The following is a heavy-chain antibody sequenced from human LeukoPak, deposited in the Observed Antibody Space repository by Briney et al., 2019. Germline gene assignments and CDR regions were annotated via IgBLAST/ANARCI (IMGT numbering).Heavy chain of an antibody. CDR3: ARLDYYDRSGYAQLYYFDY. D-gene: IGHD3-22*01. V-gene: IGHV4-59*08. Sequence: PSETLSLTCTVSGGSISSYYWSWIRQSPGKGLEWIGYIYSSGSTNYNPSLKSRVTISVDTSKNQFSLKLSSVTAADTAVFYCARLDYYDRSGYAQLYYFDYWGQGTLVTVSS. CDR2: IYSSGST. CDR1: GGSISSYY. J-gene: IGHJ4*02.